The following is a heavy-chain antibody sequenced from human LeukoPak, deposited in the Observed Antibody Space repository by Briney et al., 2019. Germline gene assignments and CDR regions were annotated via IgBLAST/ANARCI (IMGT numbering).Heavy chain of an antibody. V-gene: IGHV3-21*01. CDR3: ARASGSYHGGDS. J-gene: IGHJ4*02. Sequence: PGGSLRLSCAASGFTFNTYNMNWVRQAPGKGLEWVSSISTGSSYIYYADSVKGRFTISRDDAKNSLYLQMNSLRADDTAVYYCARASGSYHGGDSWGQGTLVTVSS. CDR2: ISTGSSYI. CDR1: GFTFNTYN. D-gene: IGHD3-10*01.